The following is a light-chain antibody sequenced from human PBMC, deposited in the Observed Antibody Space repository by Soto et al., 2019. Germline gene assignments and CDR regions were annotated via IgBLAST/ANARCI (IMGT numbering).Light chain of an antibody. CDR3: CAYAGSYTVL. J-gene: IGLJ2*01. Sequence: CTGTSSDVGGYNYVSWYQHHPGKAPKLMIXDVSKGPSGVPDRFSGSKSGNTASLTISGLQAEDEADYYCCAYAGSYTVLFGGGTKLTVL. V-gene: IGLV2-11*01. CDR2: DVS. CDR1: SSDVGGYNY.